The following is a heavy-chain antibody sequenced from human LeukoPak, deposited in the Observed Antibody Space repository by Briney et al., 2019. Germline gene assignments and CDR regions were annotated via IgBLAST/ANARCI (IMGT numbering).Heavy chain of an antibody. J-gene: IGHJ6*02. CDR2: IKADGSKG. CDR1: GFTFSRYL. D-gene: IGHD4-17*01. CDR3: ARGYGDYYYGVDV. V-gene: IGHV3-7*04. Sequence: GGSLRLSCRASGFTFSRYLMTWVRQGPGKGLEWVANIKADGSKGYYVDSVMGRFTISRDNAQNSLFLQMNSLRTDDTAVYYCARGYGDYYYGVDVWGQGTTVTVSS.